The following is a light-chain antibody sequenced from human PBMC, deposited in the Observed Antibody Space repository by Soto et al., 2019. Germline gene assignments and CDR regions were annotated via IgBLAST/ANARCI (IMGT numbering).Light chain of an antibody. J-gene: IGLJ1*01. Sequence: QPVLTQPPSASGSPGQSVAISFTGTSSDVGGYNYVSWYQQHPGKAPKLMIYEVNKRPSGVPDRFSGSKSGNTASLPVAGLQAEDEADYYCSSYAGSSNVFGTGTKLTVL. CDR3: SSYAGSSNV. CDR2: EVN. V-gene: IGLV2-8*01. CDR1: SSDVGGYNY.